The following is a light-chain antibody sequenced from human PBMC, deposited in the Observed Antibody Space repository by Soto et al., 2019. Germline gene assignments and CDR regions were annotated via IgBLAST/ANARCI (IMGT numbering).Light chain of an antibody. V-gene: IGKV3-20*01. J-gene: IGKJ1*01. CDR3: QQYMSSVT. Sequence: EIVLTQSPGSLSLSPRERDTLSCRASQTVASTFCAWYQTKPGQAPRLLIYGASKRATDIPDRFSGSGSGTDFNLTISRLEPEDIAVYYCQQYMSSVTFGQGTKVEIK. CDR1: QTVASTF. CDR2: GAS.